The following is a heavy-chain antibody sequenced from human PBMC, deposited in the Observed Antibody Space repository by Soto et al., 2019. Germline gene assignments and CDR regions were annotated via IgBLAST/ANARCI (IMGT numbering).Heavy chain of an antibody. V-gene: IGHV1-46*01. J-gene: IGHJ4*02. Sequence: VKVSCKASGYTFTSYYMHWVRQAPGQGLEWMGIINPSGGSTSYAQKFQGRVTMTRDTSTSTVYMELSSLRSEDTAVYYCARVSDYDFWSGYTYYFDYWGQGTLVTVSS. CDR1: GYTFTSYY. CDR3: ARVSDYDFWSGYTYYFDY. D-gene: IGHD3-3*01. CDR2: INPSGGST.